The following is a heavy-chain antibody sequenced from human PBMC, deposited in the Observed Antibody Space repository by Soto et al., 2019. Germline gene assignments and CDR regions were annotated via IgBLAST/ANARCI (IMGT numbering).Heavy chain of an antibody. V-gene: IGHV4-30-4*01. CDR3: ASDGPYYDILTCST. Sequence: PSETLCLTGTVSGGSISSGDYYWSWIRQPPGKGLEWIGYIYYSGSTYYNPSLKSRVTISVDTSKNQFSLKLSSVTAADTAVYSCASDGPYYDILTCSTWGQGTLVPVSS. J-gene: IGHJ4*02. CDR1: GGSISSGDYY. CDR2: IYYSGST. D-gene: IGHD3-9*01.